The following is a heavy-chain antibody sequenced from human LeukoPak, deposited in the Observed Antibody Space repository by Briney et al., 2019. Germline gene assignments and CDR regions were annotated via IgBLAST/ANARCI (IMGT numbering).Heavy chain of an antibody. D-gene: IGHD2-15*01. CDR3: ARERCSGGSCYGAYFDY. V-gene: IGHV4-59*01. J-gene: IGHJ4*02. CDR2: IYYSGST. Sequence: SETLALTCTVSGGSISSYYWSWIRQPPGKGLEWIGYIYYSGSTNYNPSLKSRVTISVDTSKNQLSLKLNSVTAADTAVYYCARERCSGGSCYGAYFDYWGQGTLVAVSS. CDR1: GGSISSYY.